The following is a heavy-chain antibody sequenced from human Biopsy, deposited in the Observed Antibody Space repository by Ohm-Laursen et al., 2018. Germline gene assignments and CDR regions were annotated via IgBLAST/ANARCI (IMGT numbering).Heavy chain of an antibody. D-gene: IGHD3/OR15-3a*01. Sequence: PSETLSLTWPVSGGSITADFWTWIRQTPGERLEWIGYRFHSGSPMYNPSLKSRVTISVDTSKSQFSLTLTSVTAADTAVYYCVRLNRRGNIIFFDYWGRGTLVTVSS. V-gene: IGHV4-59*08. CDR2: RFHSGSP. CDR3: VRLNRRGNIIFFDY. CDR1: GGSITADF. J-gene: IGHJ4*02.